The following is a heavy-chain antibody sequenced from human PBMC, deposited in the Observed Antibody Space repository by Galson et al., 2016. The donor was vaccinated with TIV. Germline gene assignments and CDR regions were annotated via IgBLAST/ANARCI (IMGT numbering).Heavy chain of an antibody. CDR3: ASVAWFPGLSLDN. V-gene: IGHV1-24*01. CDR2: FDPEQHEK. CDR1: GDSLSDLS. D-gene: IGHD2/OR15-2a*01. J-gene: IGHJ4*02. Sequence: SVKVSCKVSGDSLSDLSMHWVRQAPGKGLEWMAGFDPEQHEKIYAQKLEGRVTLTDDTSTDTAFLELSSLGFEDTAVYYCASVAWFPGLSLDNWGQGTLVIVSS.